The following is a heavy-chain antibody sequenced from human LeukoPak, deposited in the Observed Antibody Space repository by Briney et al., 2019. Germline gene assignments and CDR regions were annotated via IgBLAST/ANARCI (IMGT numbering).Heavy chain of an antibody. CDR2: IRPKTDGYAT. Sequence: GGSLRLSCAASGFTFSGSAIHWVRQASREGLEWVGRIRPKTDGYATAYAASVKGRFTISRDDSKDTAYLQMNSLTTEDTAVYYCTRLTSSTWSDAFDIWGQGTMVTVSS. CDR1: GFTFSGSA. J-gene: IGHJ3*02. CDR3: TRLTSSTWSDAFDI. V-gene: IGHV3-73*01. D-gene: IGHD6-13*01.